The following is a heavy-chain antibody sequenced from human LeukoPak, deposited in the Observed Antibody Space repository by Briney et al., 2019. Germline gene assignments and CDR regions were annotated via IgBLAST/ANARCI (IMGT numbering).Heavy chain of an antibody. CDR3: ATHRNYYDSDAFDI. CDR1: GGSISSYY. V-gene: IGHV4-39*01. CDR2: IYYSGST. D-gene: IGHD3-22*01. Sequence: SETLSLTCTVSGGSISSYYWGWIRQPPGKGLEWIGSIYYSGSTYYNPSLKSRVTISVDTSKNQFSLKLSSVTAADTAVYYCATHRNYYDSDAFDIWGQGTMVTVSS. J-gene: IGHJ3*02.